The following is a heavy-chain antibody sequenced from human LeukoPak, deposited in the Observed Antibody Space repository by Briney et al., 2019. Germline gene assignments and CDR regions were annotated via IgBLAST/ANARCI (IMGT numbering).Heavy chain of an antibody. CDR1: GGAISSSSYF. Sequence: PSETLSLTCIVCGGAISSSSYFWDWIRQPPGKGLEWIGSIYYSGSTYYNPSLKSRVTISVDTSKNQFSLKLSSVTAADTAVYYCVRHGPPGTSYYYYYYMDVWGKGTTVTISS. CDR3: VRHGPPGTSYYYYYYMDV. D-gene: IGHD3/OR15-3a*01. J-gene: IGHJ6*03. CDR2: IYYSGST. V-gene: IGHV4-39*01.